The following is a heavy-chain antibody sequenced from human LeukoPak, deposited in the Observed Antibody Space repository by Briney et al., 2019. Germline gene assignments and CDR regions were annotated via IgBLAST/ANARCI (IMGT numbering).Heavy chain of an antibody. Sequence: ASVKVSCKASGYTFTSYYMHWVRQAPGQGLEWMGIINPSGGSTSYAQKFQGRVTMTRDTSTSTVYMELSSLRSEDTAVYYCARDQAIEGTAMAFDYWGQGTLVTVSS. D-gene: IGHD5-18*01. CDR1: GYTFTSYY. V-gene: IGHV1-46*01. J-gene: IGHJ4*02. CDR3: ARDQAIEGTAMAFDY. CDR2: INPSGGST.